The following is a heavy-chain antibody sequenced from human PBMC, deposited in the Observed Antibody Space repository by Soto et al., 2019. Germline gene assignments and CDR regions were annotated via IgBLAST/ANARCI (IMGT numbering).Heavy chain of an antibody. CDR2: ISYDGSYK. J-gene: IGHJ4*02. Sequence: GGSLRLSCAASGFTFRGYVMHWARQSPGRGLEWVAVISYDGSYKSYEDSVKGRFTISRDNYKNTLHLQMDSLRAEDTAVYYCAKNFIPLSPDLYFDSWGQGTLVTVSS. CDR1: GFTFRGYV. CDR3: AKNFIPLSPDLYFDS. V-gene: IGHV3-30*18. D-gene: IGHD3-16*01.